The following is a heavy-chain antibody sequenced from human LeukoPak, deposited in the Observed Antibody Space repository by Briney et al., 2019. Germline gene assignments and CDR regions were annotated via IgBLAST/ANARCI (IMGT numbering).Heavy chain of an antibody. Sequence: GASVKVSCKASGYTFTGYYMHWVRQAPGQGVEWMGWINPNSGGTNYAQKLQGRVTMTRDTSISTAYMELSRLRSDDTAVYYCARELWFGETHYYGMDVWGQGTTVTVSS. CDR3: ARELWFGETHYYGMDV. V-gene: IGHV1-2*02. CDR1: GYTFTGYY. J-gene: IGHJ6*02. CDR2: INPNSGGT. D-gene: IGHD3-10*01.